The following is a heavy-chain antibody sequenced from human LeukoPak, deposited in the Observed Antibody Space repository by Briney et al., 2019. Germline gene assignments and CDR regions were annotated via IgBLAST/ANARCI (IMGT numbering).Heavy chain of an antibody. CDR2: IYYSGST. CDR3: ARVSPIVGATLEGDWFDP. J-gene: IGHJ5*02. V-gene: IGHV4-59*12. D-gene: IGHD1-26*01. CDR1: GGSISSYY. Sequence: SETLSLTCTVSGGSISSYYWSWIRQPPGKGLEWIGYIYYSGSTNYNPSLKSRVTMSVDTSKNQFSLKLSSVTAADTAVYYCARVSPIVGATLEGDWFDPWGQGTLVTVSS.